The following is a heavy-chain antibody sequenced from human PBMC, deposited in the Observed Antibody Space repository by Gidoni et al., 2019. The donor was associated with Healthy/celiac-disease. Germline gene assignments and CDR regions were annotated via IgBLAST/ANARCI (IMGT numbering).Heavy chain of an antibody. CDR2: INPSGGST. D-gene: IGHD3-22*01. J-gene: IGHJ4*02. CDR3: AREVTAMGEGTNSIVVADY. CDR1: GSPFTSYY. V-gene: IGHV1-46*03. Sequence: QVQLVQSGAEVQKPGASVKVSCKASGSPFTSYYMHWVRQAPGQGLEWMGIINPSGGSTSYAQKFQGRVTMTRDTSTSTVYMELSSLRSEDTAVYYCAREVTAMGEGTNSIVVADYWGQGTLVTVSS.